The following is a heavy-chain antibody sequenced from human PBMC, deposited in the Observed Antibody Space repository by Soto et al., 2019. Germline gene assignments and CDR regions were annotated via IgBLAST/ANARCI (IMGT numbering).Heavy chain of an antibody. J-gene: IGHJ5*02. Sequence: SETLSLTCTVSGGSISSGGYYWSWIRQHPGKGLEWIGYIYYSGSTYYNPSLKSRVTISVDTSKNQLSLKLSSVTAADTAVYYCARYTSGDYDFWCGPNWFDPWGQGTLVTVSS. CDR2: IYYSGST. CDR1: GGSISSGGYY. V-gene: IGHV4-31*03. CDR3: ARYTSGDYDFWCGPNWFDP. D-gene: IGHD3-3*01.